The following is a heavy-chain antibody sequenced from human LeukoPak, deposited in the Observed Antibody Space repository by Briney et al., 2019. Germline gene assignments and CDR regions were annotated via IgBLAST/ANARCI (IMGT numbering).Heavy chain of an antibody. V-gene: IGHV4-4*02. J-gene: IGHJ6*04. CDR3: ATRGTILSDCYYGMDV. CDR1: GGSISSSNW. D-gene: IGHD3-9*01. CDR2: IYHSGST. Sequence: KTSGTLSLTCAVSGGSISSSNWWSWVRQPPGKGLEWIGEIYHSGSTNYNPSLKSRVTISVDKSKNQFSLKLSSVTAADTAVYYCATRGTILSDCYYGMDVWGKGTTVTVSS.